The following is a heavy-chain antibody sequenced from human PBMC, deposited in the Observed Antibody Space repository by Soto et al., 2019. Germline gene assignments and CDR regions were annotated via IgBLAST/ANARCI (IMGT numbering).Heavy chain of an antibody. Sequence: QITLKESGPTLVKPTQTLTLTCTFSGFSLSTSGVGVGWIRQPPGQALEWLALIYWDDDKRYSPSLKSRLTITKYTSKTQVVLTITNRDPVDTATYYCAHTDGGGDRSGYYLNSYYFDYWGQGTLVTVSS. V-gene: IGHV2-5*02. CDR1: GFSLSTSGVG. J-gene: IGHJ4*02. CDR3: AHTDGGGDRSGYYLNSYYFDY. CDR2: IYWDDDK. D-gene: IGHD3-22*01.